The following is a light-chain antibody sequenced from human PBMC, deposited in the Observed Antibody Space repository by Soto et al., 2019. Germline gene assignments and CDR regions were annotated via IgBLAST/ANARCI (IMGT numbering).Light chain of an antibody. Sequence: QSALTQTHSVSGSPCQTTTINCHASHNHVGRYSYVTWYQQYPGKVPKLIMYEVRLRPSGISDRFSGSKSGNTASLTISGLQPEDEADYYCASYTTDTTRLFGTGTKVTVL. J-gene: IGLJ1*01. CDR2: EVR. V-gene: IGLV2-14*01. CDR3: ASYTTDTTRL. CDR1: HNHVGRYSY.